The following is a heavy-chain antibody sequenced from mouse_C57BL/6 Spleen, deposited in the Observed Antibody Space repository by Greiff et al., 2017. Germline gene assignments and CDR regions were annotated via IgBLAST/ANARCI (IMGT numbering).Heavy chain of an antibody. J-gene: IGHJ4*01. V-gene: IGHV1-76*01. Sequence: QVQLKESGAELVRPGASVKLSCKASGYTFTDYYINWVKQRPGQGLEWIASIYPGSGNTVYNEKFKGKATLTAEKSASTAYMQLSSLTSEDSAVYFCAKAEAMDYWGQGTSVTVSS. CDR1: GYTFTDYY. CDR3: AKAEAMDY. CDR2: IYPGSGNT.